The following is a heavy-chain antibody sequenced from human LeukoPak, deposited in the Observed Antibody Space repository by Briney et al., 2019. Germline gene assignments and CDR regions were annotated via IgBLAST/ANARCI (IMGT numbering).Heavy chain of an antibody. Sequence: GASVKVSCKASGGTFISHAISWVRQAPGQGLEWMGRTIPMFGTANYAQKFQGRVTISTDESTSTAYMELSSLRSEDTAVYYCASSMTDHYDSSGISFDYWGQGTLVTVSS. V-gene: IGHV1-69*05. CDR3: ASSMTDHYDSSGISFDY. J-gene: IGHJ4*02. D-gene: IGHD3-22*01. CDR1: GGTFISHA. CDR2: TIPMFGTA.